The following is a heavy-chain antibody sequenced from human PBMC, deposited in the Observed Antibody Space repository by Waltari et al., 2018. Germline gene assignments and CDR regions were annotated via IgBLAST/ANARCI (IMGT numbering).Heavy chain of an antibody. J-gene: IGHJ4*02. CDR2: IYYSGST. V-gene: IGHV4-59*11. CDR3: ARDYYDSSGYDHFDY. D-gene: IGHD3-22*01. CDR1: GGPISSHY. Sequence: QVQLQESGPGLVKPSETLSLTCTVSGGPISSHYWSWIRQPPGKGLEWIGYIYYSGSTNYNPSLKSRVTISVDTSKNQFSLKLSSVTAADTAVYYCARDYYDSSGYDHFDYWGQGTLVTVSS.